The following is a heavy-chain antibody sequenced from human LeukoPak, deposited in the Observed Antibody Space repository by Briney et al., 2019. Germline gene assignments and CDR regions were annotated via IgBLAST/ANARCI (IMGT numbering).Heavy chain of an antibody. CDR2: IYHSGST. CDR3: ALSTVRGVRAFDI. D-gene: IGHD3-10*01. CDR1: GGSISSNNW. V-gene: IGHV4-4*02. J-gene: IGHJ3*02. Sequence: SETLSLTCAVSGGSISSNNWWIWVRQSPEKGLEWIGEIYHSGSTNYNPSLKSRVTISVDKSKNQFSLKLSSVTAADTAVYYCALSTVRGVRAFDIWGQGAMVTVSS.